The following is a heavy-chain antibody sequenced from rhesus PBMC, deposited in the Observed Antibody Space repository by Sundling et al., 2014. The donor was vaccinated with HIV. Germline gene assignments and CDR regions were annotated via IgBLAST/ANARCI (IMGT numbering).Heavy chain of an antibody. CDR2: ISAADNT. CDR3: AKDRQWIYGPRMITVTITPLDY. V-gene: IGHV3-103*01. Sequence: EVQLVESGGGLAKPGGSLRLSCAASGFTFSSYSMHWVRQAPGKGLEWVSTISAADNTYYADSVKGRFTISRDTSKNTLSLQMNSLRTEDSAVYYCAKDRQWIYGPRMITVTITPLDYWGQGVLVTVSS. CDR1: GFTFSSYS. D-gene: IGHD3-9*01. J-gene: IGHJ4*01.